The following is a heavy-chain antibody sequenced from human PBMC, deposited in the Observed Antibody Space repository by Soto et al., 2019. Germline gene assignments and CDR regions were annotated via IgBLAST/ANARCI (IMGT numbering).Heavy chain of an antibody. J-gene: IGHJ6*02. CDR1: GFTVSSNY. D-gene: IGHD6-19*01. CDR2: IYSGGST. Sequence: GGSLRLSCAASGFTVSSNYMSWVRQAPGKGLEWVSVIYSGGSTYYADSVKGRFTISRDNSKNTLYLQMNSLRAEDTAVYYCAKVASSGWYDYYGMDVWGQGTTVTVSS. CDR3: AKVASSGWYDYYGMDV. V-gene: IGHV3-66*01.